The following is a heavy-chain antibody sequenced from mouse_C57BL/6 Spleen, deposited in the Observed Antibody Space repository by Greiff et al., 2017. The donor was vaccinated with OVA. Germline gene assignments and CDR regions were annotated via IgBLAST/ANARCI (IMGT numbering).Heavy chain of an antibody. CDR3: ARERAIYYYYWYFDV. CDR2: IYPRDGST. D-gene: IGHD1-1*01. V-gene: IGHV1-85*01. Sequence: VQRVESGPELVKPGASVKLSCKASGYTFTSYDINWVKQRPGQGLEWIGWIYPRDGSTKYNEKFKGKATLTVDTSSSTAYMELHSLTSEDSAVYFCARERAIYYYYWYFDVWGTGTTVTVSS. CDR1: GYTFTSYD. J-gene: IGHJ1*03.